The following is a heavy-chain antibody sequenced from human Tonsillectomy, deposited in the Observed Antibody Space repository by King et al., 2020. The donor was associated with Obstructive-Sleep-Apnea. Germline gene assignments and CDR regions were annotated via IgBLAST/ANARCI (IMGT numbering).Heavy chain of an antibody. D-gene: IGHD5-24*01. J-gene: IGHJ4*02. CDR2: ISYDGSKK. CDR1: GFTFTSYA. Sequence: VQLVESGGGVVQPGRSLRLSCAASGFTFTSYAMHWVRQAPGEGLEWVAVISYDGSKKYYADSVKGRFTISRDNSKNTLYLQMNNLRAEDTAVYYCAREVQRWLQGYFDYWGQGTLVTVSS. CDR3: AREVQRWLQGYFDY. V-gene: IGHV3-30-3*01.